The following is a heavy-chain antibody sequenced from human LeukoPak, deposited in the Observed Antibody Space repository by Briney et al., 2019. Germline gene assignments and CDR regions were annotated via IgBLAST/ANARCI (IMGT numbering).Heavy chain of an antibody. CDR2: VSSDGSR. CDR1: GVSFSTTW. D-gene: IGHD3-16*01. Sequence: GGSLRLSCAASGVSFSTTWMHWVRQAPGKGLRWVSHVSSDGSRTYSDSVKGRCTVSRDNKKDMVYLQMSSLRAEDTAVYYCATDGAYGLTHWGQGTLVTVSS. V-gene: IGHV3-74*01. J-gene: IGHJ4*02. CDR3: ATDGAYGLTH.